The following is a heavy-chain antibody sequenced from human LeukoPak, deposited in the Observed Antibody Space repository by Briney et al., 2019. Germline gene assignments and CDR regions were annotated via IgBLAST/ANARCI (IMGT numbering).Heavy chain of an antibody. Sequence: GGSLRLSCAASGFTFSAYRMAWIRQAPGKGLEWVANLNQDGTEKYYVDSVKGRFTISRDNAKNSLYLQMNSLRPDEDTAVYYCARVGSLRGVVVTYFDFWGQGALVTVSS. J-gene: IGHJ4*02. D-gene: IGHD3-10*01. CDR2: LNQDGTEK. CDR1: GFTFSAYR. V-gene: IGHV3-7*01. CDR3: ARVGSLRGVVVTYFDF.